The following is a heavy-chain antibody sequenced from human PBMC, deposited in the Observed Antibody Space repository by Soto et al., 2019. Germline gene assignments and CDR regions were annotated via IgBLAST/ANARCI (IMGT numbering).Heavy chain of an antibody. CDR1: GFTFSSYG. J-gene: IGHJ6*02. CDR2: ISYDGSNK. V-gene: IGHV3-30*18. Sequence: GGSLRLSCAASGFTFSSYGMHWVRQAPGKGLEWVAVISYDGSNKYYADSVKGRFTISRDNSKNTLYLQMNSLRAEDTAVYYCAKDRDWFLGYGPGPRDYGMDVWGQGTTVTVSS. D-gene: IGHD3-3*01. CDR3: AKDRDWFLGYGPGPRDYGMDV.